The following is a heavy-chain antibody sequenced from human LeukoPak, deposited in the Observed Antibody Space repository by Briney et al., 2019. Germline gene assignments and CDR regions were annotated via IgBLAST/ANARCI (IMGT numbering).Heavy chain of an antibody. Sequence: SEPLSLTCAVSGASISTSAYYWGWIRQPPGKGLRWIGSVYYSGTTYYNPSLQSRVTISVDTSKNQFSLELTSVTAADAAVYYCARLGYNGGWYQYYFEYWGLGTLVTVSS. CDR2: VYYSGTT. J-gene: IGHJ4*02. V-gene: IGHV4-39*01. CDR1: GASISTSAYY. D-gene: IGHD6-19*01. CDR3: ARLGYNGGWYQYYFEY.